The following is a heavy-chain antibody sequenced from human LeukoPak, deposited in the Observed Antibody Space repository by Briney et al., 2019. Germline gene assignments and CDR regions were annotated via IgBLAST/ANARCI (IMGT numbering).Heavy chain of an antibody. D-gene: IGHD6-19*01. V-gene: IGHV3-48*02. CDR2: ISSGTNTI. CDR3: ARPITSGWTFPFDY. Sequence: GGSLRLSCAASGFSFSDYSMNWVRQAPGKGREWVSYISSGTNTIYYADSVKGRFIISRDNAKNSLYLQMNSLRDEDTAVYYCARPITSGWTFPFDYWGQGIVVTVSS. CDR1: GFSFSDYS. J-gene: IGHJ4*02.